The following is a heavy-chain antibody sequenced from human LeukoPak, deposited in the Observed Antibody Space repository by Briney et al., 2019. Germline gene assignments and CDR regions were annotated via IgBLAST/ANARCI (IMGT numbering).Heavy chain of an antibody. V-gene: IGHV3-23*01. CDR1: GFTFSSYS. D-gene: IGHD5-18*01. Sequence: PGGSLRLSCAASGFTFSSYSMNWVRQAPGKGLEWVSAISGSGGSTYYADSVKGRFTISRDNSKNTLYLQVNSLRAEDTAVYYCANTPRGLLKYYFDYWGQGTLVTVSS. J-gene: IGHJ4*02. CDR2: ISGSGGST. CDR3: ANTPRGLLKYYFDY.